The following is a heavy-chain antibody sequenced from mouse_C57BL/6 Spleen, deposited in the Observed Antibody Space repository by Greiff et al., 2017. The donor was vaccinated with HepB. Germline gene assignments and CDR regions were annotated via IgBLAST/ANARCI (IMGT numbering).Heavy chain of an antibody. CDR1: GFTFSSYG. CDR3: ERHEYGSSPAWFAY. D-gene: IGHD1-1*01. V-gene: IGHV5-6*01. Sequence: DVHLVESGGDLVKPGGSLKLSCAASGFTFSSYGMSWVRQTPDKRLEWVATISSGGSYTYYPDSVKGRFTISRDNAKNTLYLQMSSLKSEDTAMYYCERHEYGSSPAWFAYWGQGTLVTVSA. CDR2: ISSGGSYT. J-gene: IGHJ3*01.